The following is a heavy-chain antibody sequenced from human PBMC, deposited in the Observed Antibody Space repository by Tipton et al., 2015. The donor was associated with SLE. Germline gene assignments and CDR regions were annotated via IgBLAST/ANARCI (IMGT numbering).Heavy chain of an antibody. Sequence: QSGPEVKKPGASMKVSCKASGYTFTDYYIHWVRQVPGQGLEWMGIIIPSGGSTNYPQKFQGRVTMTRDTSTSTVYMELSSPTSEDTAVYYCVRELVGGHFDYWGQGTLVTVSS. J-gene: IGHJ4*02. CDR2: IIPSGGST. V-gene: IGHV1-46*01. CDR3: VRELVGGHFDY. CDR1: GYTFTDYY. D-gene: IGHD3-16*01.